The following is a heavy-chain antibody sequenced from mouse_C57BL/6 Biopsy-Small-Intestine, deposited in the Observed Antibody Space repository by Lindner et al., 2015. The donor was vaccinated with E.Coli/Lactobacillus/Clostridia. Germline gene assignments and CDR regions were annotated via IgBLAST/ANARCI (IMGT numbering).Heavy chain of an antibody. D-gene: IGHD2-3*01. CDR1: GYSFTGYN. J-gene: IGHJ2*01. V-gene: IGHV1-39*01. CDR2: INPYYGRI. CDR3: ARLYAPYYFDY. Sequence: QLQESGAELVKPGTSVKISCKASGYSFTGYNMNWVRQSHGKSLEWIGNINPYYGRINYNQRFKGKATLTVDKSSSTAYMQLNSLTSEDSAVYYCARLYAPYYFDYWGQGTTLTVSS.